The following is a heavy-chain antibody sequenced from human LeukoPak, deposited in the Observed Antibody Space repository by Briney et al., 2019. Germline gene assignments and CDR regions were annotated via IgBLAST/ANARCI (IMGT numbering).Heavy chain of an antibody. CDR1: GGSFSGYY. J-gene: IGHJ1*01. V-gene: IGHV4-34*09. Sequence: SETLSLTCAVYGGSFSGYYWSWIRQPPGKGLEWIGEINHSGSTNYNPSFKSRVTISVDTSRNQFSLKLSSVTAADTAVYYCARGPECSSTSCYSEYFHHWGQGTLVTVSS. CDR2: INHSGST. CDR3: ARGPECSSTSCYSEYFHH. D-gene: IGHD2-2*01.